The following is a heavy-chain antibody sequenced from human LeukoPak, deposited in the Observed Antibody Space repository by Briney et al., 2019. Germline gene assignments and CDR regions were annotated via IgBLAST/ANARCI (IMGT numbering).Heavy chain of an antibody. J-gene: IGHJ4*02. D-gene: IGHD3-3*01. CDR1: GGSISSYY. CDR3: ARLSWSTRSVDF. CDR2: IYNSGST. Sequence: SETLSHTCTVSGGSISSYYWSWIRQPPGKGLEWIGYIYNSGSTNYNPSLMSRVTMSADTSKNQFSLKVSSVTTADTAVYYCARLSWSTRSVDFWGQGTLVTVSS. V-gene: IGHV4-59*01.